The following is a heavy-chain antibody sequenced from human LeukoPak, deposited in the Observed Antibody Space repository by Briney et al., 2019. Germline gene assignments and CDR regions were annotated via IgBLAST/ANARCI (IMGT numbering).Heavy chain of an antibody. CDR3: ARWTTVTTFDC. Sequence: AGGSLRLSCAASGSTFSSYSMNWVRQAPGKGLEWVSSISSSSSYIYYADSVKGRFTISRDNAKNSLYLQMNSLRAEDTAVYYCARWTTVTTFDCWGQGTLVTVSS. V-gene: IGHV3-21*01. J-gene: IGHJ4*02. CDR2: ISSSSSYI. CDR1: GSTFSSYS. D-gene: IGHD4-17*01.